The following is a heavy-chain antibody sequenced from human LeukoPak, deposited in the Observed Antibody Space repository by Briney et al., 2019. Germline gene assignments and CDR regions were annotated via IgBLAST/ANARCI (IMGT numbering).Heavy chain of an antibody. D-gene: IGHD2-2*01. CDR3: ARARVPAARWYYYYYMDA. J-gene: IGHJ6*03. CDR2: INPNSGGT. Sequence: GASVTVSFTASGYTFTVYYMHWVRQAPGQGLEWMGWINPNSGGTNYAQKFQGRVTMTRDTSISTAYMELSRLRSDDTAVYYCARARVPAARWYYYYYMDAWGKGTTVTISS. V-gene: IGHV1-2*02. CDR1: GYTFTVYY.